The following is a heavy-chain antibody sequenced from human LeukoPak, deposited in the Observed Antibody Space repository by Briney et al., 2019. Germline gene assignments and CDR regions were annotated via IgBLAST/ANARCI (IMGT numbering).Heavy chain of an antibody. V-gene: IGHV4-30-4*01. CDR1: GGSISSGDYY. CDR3: ARVPTGIATMVRGVIIED. CDR2: IYYSGST. D-gene: IGHD3-10*01. J-gene: IGHJ4*02. Sequence: PSQTLSLTCTVSGGSISSGDYYWSWNRQPPGKGLEWIGYIYYSGSTYYNPSLKSRVTISVDTSKNQFSLKLSSVTAADTAVYYCARVPTGIATMVRGVIIEDWGQGTLVTVSS.